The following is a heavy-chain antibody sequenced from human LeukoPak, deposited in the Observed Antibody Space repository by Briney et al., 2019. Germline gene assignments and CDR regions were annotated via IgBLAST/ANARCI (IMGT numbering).Heavy chain of an antibody. D-gene: IGHD6-19*01. J-gene: IGHJ5*02. CDR1: GGSIRNYY. CDR2: IYSSGST. V-gene: IGHV4-59*01. CDR3: ARSVGWSYELDP. Sequence: SETLSLTCTVAGGSIRNYYWTWIRQPAGKGLEWIGYIYSSGSTGYNPSLGGRVTISLDLSKNQFSLRLTSVTAADTAMYYCARSVGWSYELDPWGQGTLVTVSS.